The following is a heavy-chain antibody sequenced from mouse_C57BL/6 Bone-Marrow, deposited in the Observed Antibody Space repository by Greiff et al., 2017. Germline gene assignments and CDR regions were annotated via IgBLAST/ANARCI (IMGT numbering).Heavy chain of an antibody. CDR3: AKIYYGYLYFDY. J-gene: IGHJ2*01. V-gene: IGHV1-64*01. CDR2: IHPNSGST. Sequence: QVQLQQPGAELVKPGASVKLSCKASGYTFTSYWMHWVKQRPGQGLEWIGMIHPNSGSTNYNEKFKSKATLTVDKSSSTAYMQLSSLTSEASAVYYCAKIYYGYLYFDYWGQGTTLTGSS. D-gene: IGHD2-2*01. CDR1: GYTFTSYW.